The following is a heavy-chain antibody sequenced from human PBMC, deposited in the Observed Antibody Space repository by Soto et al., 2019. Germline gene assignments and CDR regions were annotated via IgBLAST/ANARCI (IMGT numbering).Heavy chain of an antibody. CDR2: MNPNSGNT. CDR3: ARPGSGSYYYGMDV. Sequence: QVQLVQSGAEVKKPGASVKVSCKASGYTFTSYDINWVRQATGQGLEWMGWMNPNSGNTGYAQKFQGRVTMTRNTSKMTAYMELSSLRSEYTAVYYCARPGSGSYYYGMDVWGQGSAVTVSS. D-gene: IGHD3-3*01. J-gene: IGHJ6*02. V-gene: IGHV1-8*01. CDR1: GYTFTSYD.